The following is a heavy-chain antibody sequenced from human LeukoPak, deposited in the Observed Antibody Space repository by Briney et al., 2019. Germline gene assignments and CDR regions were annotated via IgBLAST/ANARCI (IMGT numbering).Heavy chain of an antibody. CDR2: IFYSGNP. CDR1: GGSLSGSY. J-gene: IGHJ5*02. Sequence: SETLSLTCTVSGGSLSGSYWAWIRQPPGKGLEWIGYIFYSGNPNYNPSLKSRISMSVDTSKNQFSLNLNSVTAADTAVYYCARLMSDILTGYYNPGWFDPWGQGTLVTVSS. D-gene: IGHD3-9*01. V-gene: IGHV4-59*01. CDR3: ARLMSDILTGYYNPGWFDP.